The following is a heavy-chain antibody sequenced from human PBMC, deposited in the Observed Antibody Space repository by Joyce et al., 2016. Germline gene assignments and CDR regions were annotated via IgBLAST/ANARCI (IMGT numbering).Heavy chain of an antibody. CDR2: IKIENGDT. J-gene: IGHJ4*02. V-gene: IGHV1-2*02. CDR3: AREGLPHGGFDY. Sequence: QVQLVQSGTEVKKPGASVKVSCKASGFTFTGYYMHWVRPAPGQGLEMMGSIKIENGDTHYTQNFQVRVTMTRDTSINTAYMEVTRLRSDDTAFYYCAREGLPHGGFDYWGLGTLVTVSS. CDR1: GFTFTGYY.